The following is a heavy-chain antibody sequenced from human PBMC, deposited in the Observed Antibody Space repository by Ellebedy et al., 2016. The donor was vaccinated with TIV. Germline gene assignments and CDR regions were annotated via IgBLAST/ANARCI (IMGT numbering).Heavy chain of an antibody. CDR2: ISSSGSTI. D-gene: IGHD3-10*01. V-gene: IGHV3-11*01. CDR3: ARGEGVRGVIITGSFDY. Sequence: GESLKISXAASGFTFSDYYMSWIRQAPGKGLEWVSYISSSGSTIYYADSVKGRFTISRDNAKNSLYLQMNSRRAEDTAVYYCARGEGVRGVIITGSFDYWGQGTLVTVSS. CDR1: GFTFSDYY. J-gene: IGHJ4*02.